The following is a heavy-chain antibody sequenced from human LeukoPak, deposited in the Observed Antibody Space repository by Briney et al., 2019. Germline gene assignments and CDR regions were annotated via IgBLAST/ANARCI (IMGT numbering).Heavy chain of an antibody. CDR1: GFTVSSNY. CDR2: IYSGGST. J-gene: IGHJ6*03. Sequence: PGGSLRLSCAASGFTVSSNYMSWVRQAPGKGLEWVSVIYSGGSTYYADSVKGRFTISKDNSKNTLYLQMNSLRAEDTAVYYCARAPVRYYYMDVWGKGTTVTVSS. V-gene: IGHV3-53*05. CDR3: ARAPVRYYYMDV.